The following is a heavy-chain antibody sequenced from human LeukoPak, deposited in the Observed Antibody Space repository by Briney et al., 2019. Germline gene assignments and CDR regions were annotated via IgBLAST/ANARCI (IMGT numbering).Heavy chain of an antibody. Sequence: PSETLSLTCTVSGGSISSYYWSWIRQPPGKGLEWIGYIHYSGSTNYNPSLKSRVTISVDTSKNQFSLKLSSVTAADTAVYYCARGYSSGWYPFDYWGQGTLVTVSS. CDR1: GGSISSYY. J-gene: IGHJ4*02. D-gene: IGHD6-19*01. CDR3: ARGYSSGWYPFDY. CDR2: IHYSGST. V-gene: IGHV4-59*01.